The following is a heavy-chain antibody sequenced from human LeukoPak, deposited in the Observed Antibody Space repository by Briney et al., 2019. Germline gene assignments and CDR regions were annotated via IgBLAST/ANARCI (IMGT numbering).Heavy chain of an antibody. Sequence: PGGSLRLSCVASGSTFSSYWMSWVRQAPGKGLEWVANIKQDGSDKNYVDSVKGRFTISRDNAKNSLYLQMHSLRAEDTAVYYCARDKVVGATHFDYWGQGTLVTVSS. CDR1: GSTFSSYW. CDR3: ARDKVVGATHFDY. V-gene: IGHV3-7*01. D-gene: IGHD1-26*01. J-gene: IGHJ4*02. CDR2: IKQDGSDK.